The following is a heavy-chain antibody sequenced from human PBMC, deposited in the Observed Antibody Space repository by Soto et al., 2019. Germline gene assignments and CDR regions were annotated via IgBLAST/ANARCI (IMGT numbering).Heavy chain of an antibody. CDR2: TIPILGTA. Sequence: VASVKVSCKASGGTFSSYGITWVRQVPGQGLEWMGGTIPILGTANYAQQFQGRVTITADESTSTAYMELSSLRSEDTAVYYCARDLLVATGTTNNWFDPWGQGTLVTVS. CDR3: ARDLLVATGTTNNWFDP. D-gene: IGHD6-13*01. J-gene: IGHJ5*02. V-gene: IGHV1-69*13. CDR1: GGTFSSYG.